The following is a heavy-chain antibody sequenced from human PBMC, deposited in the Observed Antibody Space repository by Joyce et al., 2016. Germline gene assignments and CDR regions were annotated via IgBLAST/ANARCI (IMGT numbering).Heavy chain of an antibody. V-gene: IGHV3-30*18. CDR1: GFTVRAYG. CDR3: AKDHREYNRGFYWYFDL. D-gene: IGHD5-18*01. CDR2: IAYDGTDK. J-gene: IGHJ2*01. Sequence: QVRLVESGGGVVQPGRSLRLSCAASGFTVRAYGMHWVRQAPGKGREWVAVIAYDGTDKYYADSVKGRFNISRDNSKNTLYLQMDSLRAEDTAVYHCAKDHREYNRGFYWYFDLWGRGTLVSVSS.